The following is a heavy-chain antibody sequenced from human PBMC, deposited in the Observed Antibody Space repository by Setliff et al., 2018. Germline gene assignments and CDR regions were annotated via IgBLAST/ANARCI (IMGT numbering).Heavy chain of an antibody. CDR3: ARGAGSVDY. Sequence: SETLSLTFTVSGGSVSSGDYYWTWIRQPPGKGLEWIGYIYYSGSTYYNPSLKSRVTISVDTSKNQFSLKLSSVTAADTAVYYCARGAGSVDYWGQGTLVTVSS. CDR2: IYYSGST. CDR1: GGSVSSGDYY. V-gene: IGHV4-30-4*08. J-gene: IGHJ4*02.